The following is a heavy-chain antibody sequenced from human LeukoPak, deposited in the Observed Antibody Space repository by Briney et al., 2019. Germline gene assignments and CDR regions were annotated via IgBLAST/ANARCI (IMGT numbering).Heavy chain of an antibody. CDR1: GFTFSSYG. D-gene: IGHD2-15*01. J-gene: IGHJ4*02. Sequence: RTGGSLRLSCAASGFTFSSYGMHWVRQAPGKGLEWVAFIRYDGSNKYYADSVKGRFTIPRDNSKNTLYLQMNSLRAEDTAVYYCYLVVAATYDYWGQGTLVTVSS. CDR2: IRYDGSNK. CDR3: YLVVAATYDY. V-gene: IGHV3-30*02.